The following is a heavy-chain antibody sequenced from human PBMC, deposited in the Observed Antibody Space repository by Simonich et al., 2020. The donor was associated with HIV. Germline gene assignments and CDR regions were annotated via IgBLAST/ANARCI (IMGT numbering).Heavy chain of an antibody. CDR2: IYPGDADT. V-gene: IGHV5-51*01. D-gene: IGHD1-26*01. CDR1: GYSFTSYW. Sequence: EVQLVQSGAEVKKPGESLKISCKGSGYSFTSYWIGWVRQRPGKGLEWMGIIYPGDADTTNSPSFQGQVTMSADKSISTAYLQWSSLKASDTAMYYCARQGYSGSLYYYYYYMDVWGKGTTVTVSS. J-gene: IGHJ6*03. CDR3: ARQGYSGSLYYYYYYMDV.